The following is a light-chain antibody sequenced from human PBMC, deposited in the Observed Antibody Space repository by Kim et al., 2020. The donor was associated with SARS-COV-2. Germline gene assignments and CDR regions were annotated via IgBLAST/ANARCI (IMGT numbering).Light chain of an antibody. J-gene: IGLJ1*01. V-gene: IGLV1-40*01. CDR3: QSSDSRLSGYV. Sequence: QSVLTQPPSVSGAPGQTVTISCTGSSSNIGAGYDVHWYQQLPGTAPKLLIYDNTNRPSGVPDRFSGSKSGASASLAITGLQAEDEADYYCQSSDSRLSGYVVGTGTKVAVL. CDR2: DNT. CDR1: SSNIGAGYD.